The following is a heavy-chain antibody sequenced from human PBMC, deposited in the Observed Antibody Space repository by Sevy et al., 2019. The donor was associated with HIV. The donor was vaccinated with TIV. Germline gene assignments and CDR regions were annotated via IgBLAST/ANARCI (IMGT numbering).Heavy chain of an antibody. CDR1: GITLSDAW. CDR2: INRRTDGGTT. CDR3: AKGDRTFYGMDV. Sequence: GSLRLSCAASGITLSDAWVIWVRQAPGKGLEWVGHINRRTDGGTTDYAAPVKGRFTVSRDDSKDMVFLHMDSLKTEDTAVYYCAKGDRTFYGMDVWGQGTTVTVSS. V-gene: IGHV3-15*01. J-gene: IGHJ6*02. D-gene: IGHD2-15*01.